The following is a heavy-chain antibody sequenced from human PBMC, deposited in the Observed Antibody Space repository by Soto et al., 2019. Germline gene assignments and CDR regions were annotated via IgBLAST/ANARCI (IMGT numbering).Heavy chain of an antibody. Sequence: SLSLTCAISGDSVSSDSAAWHWIRQSPWRGLEWLGRTYYRSKWYNDYAVSVKSRITINPDTSKHQFSLQLNSVTPEDTAVYCRPREHRAGTSSHRKDVWPQGTT. CDR1: GDSVSSDSAA. CDR3: PREHRAGTSSHRKDV. CDR2: TYYRSKWYN. J-gene: IGHJ6*02. D-gene: IGHD1-1*01. V-gene: IGHV6-1*01.